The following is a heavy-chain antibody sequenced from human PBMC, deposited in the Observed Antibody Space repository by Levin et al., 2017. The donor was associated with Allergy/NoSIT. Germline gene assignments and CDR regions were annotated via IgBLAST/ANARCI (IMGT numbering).Heavy chain of an antibody. CDR3: AKELSAWASSSWYMGSAFDI. CDR2: ISYDGSNK. CDR1: GFTFSSYG. Sequence: PGGSLRLSCAASGFTFSSYGMHWVRQAPGKGLEWVAVISYDGSNKYYADSVKGRFTISRDNSKNTLYLQMNSLRAEDTAVYYCAKELSAWASSSWYMGSAFDIWGQGTMVTVSS. V-gene: IGHV3-30*18. J-gene: IGHJ3*02. D-gene: IGHD6-13*01.